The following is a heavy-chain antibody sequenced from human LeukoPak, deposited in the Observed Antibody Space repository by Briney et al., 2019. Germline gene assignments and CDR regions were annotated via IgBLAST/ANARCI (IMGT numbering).Heavy chain of an antibody. CDR1: GFTLSSYG. D-gene: IGHD3-16*01. CDR3: AKDGQGLTYYFDY. J-gene: IGHJ4*02. CDR2: ISDDGSKK. Sequence: GGSLRLSCVASGFTLSSYGMHWVRQAPGEGLEWVAVISDDGSKKYYVDSVKGRFTISRDNSKNTLDLQMNSLRAEDTAVYYCAKDGQGLTYYFDYWGQGTLVTVSS. V-gene: IGHV3-30*18.